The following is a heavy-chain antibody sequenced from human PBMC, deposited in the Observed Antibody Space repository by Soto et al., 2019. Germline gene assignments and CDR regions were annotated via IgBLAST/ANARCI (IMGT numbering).Heavy chain of an antibody. CDR3: VRCDXQXIGEFDH. Sequence: SLRLSCAASGFTFNSYXXXSVRQAPGKGLDWVAVIWNDGSNEYYSASVKGRFTISRDNSXXXLYLHMNTLRAEDTALYYCVRCDXQXIGEFDHWGQGTLVTVSS. J-gene: IGHJ4*02. CDR1: GFTFNSYX. D-gene: IGHD3-16*01. V-gene: IGHV3-33*01. CDR2: IWNDGSNE.